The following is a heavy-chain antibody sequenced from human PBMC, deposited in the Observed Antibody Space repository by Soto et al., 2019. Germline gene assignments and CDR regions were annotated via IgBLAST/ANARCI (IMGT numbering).Heavy chain of an antibody. CDR2: IYYSGST. V-gene: IGHV4-31*03. Sequence: QVQLQESGPGLVKPSQNLSLTCSVSGGSISSGVYYCSWIRQHTEKGLEWIGYIYYSGSTNYNSSLKRRVSISGYTSSKRFSRDLRSVTAADTAIYYCARHSASWQGFDYWGQGTLVTVSS. J-gene: IGHJ4*02. D-gene: IGHD1-26*01. CDR3: ARHSASWQGFDY. CDR1: GGSISSGVYY.